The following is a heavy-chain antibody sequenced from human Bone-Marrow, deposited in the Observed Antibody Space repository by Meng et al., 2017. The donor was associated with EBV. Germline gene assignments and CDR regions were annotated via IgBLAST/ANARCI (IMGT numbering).Heavy chain of an antibody. CDR3: ATEPGYSSG. V-gene: IGHV1-3*01. CDR2: INPGNGNT. D-gene: IGHD6-19*01. CDR1: GYTFTNYA. J-gene: IGHJ4*02. Sequence: QVQLVQAGAEVRKPGASVKVSCKASGYTFTNYAMHWVRQAPGQRLEWMGWINPGNGNTKYSQKFQGRASITRDISASIVYMELTSLRSEDTAVYYCATEPGYSSGWGRGTLVTVSS.